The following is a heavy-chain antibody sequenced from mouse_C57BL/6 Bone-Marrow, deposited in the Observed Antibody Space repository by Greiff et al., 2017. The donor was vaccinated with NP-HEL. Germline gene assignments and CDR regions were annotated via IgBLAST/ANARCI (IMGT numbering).Heavy chain of an antibody. CDR2: IYPRDGST. CDR1: GYTFTDHT. CDR3: ARGWLLRGYAMDY. V-gene: IGHV1-78*01. J-gene: IGHJ4*01. Sequence: VQLQESDAELVKPGASVKISCKVSGYTFTDHTIHWMKQRPEQGLEWIGYIYPRDGSTKYNEKFKGKATLTADKSSSTAYMQLNSLTSEDSAVYFCARGWLLRGYAMDYWGQGTSVTVSS. D-gene: IGHD2-3*01.